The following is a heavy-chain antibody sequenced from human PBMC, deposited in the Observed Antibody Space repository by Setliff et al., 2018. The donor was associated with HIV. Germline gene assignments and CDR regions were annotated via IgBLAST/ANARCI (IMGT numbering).Heavy chain of an antibody. Sequence: SETLSLTCSVSNDSITYYYWNWIRQPPGKGLEWIGNIFDSENTNYNPSLKSRVTMSVDTSKNKFSLKLSSVTAADTAVYYCARDLGSAYSYAQGRFDPWGQGTLVTVSS. CDR2: IFDSENT. D-gene: IGHD5-18*01. J-gene: IGHJ5*02. CDR3: ARDLGSAYSYAQGRFDP. CDR1: NDSITYYY. V-gene: IGHV4-59*12.